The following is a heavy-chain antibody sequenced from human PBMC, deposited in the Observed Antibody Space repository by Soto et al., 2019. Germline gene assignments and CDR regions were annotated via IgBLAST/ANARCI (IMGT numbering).Heavy chain of an antibody. D-gene: IGHD3-22*01. V-gene: IGHV3-30*18. J-gene: IGHJ4*02. CDR1: GFSFSSFG. CDR2: NSYDGSNK. Sequence: PGGSLRLSCAASGFSFSSFGMHWVRQAPGKGLEWVAFNSYDGSNKYYADSVKCRFTISRDNSKNTLYLQMNSLRAEDTAVYYCAKEWVYDSSGWSFDYWGQGTLVTVSS. CDR3: AKEWVYDSSGWSFDY.